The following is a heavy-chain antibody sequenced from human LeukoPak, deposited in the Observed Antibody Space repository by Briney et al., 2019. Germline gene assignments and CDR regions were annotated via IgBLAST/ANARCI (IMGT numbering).Heavy chain of an antibody. CDR3: ARAIYGSGSYYGLAAVWNWFDP. Sequence: TGGSLRLSCAASGFTFSSYAMHWVRQAPGKGLEWVAVISYDGSNKYYADSVKGRFTISRDNSKNTLYLQMNSLRAEDTAVYYCARAIYGSGSYYGLAAVWNWFDPWGQGTLVTVSS. V-gene: IGHV3-30-3*01. CDR2: ISYDGSNK. J-gene: IGHJ5*02. CDR1: GFTFSSYA. D-gene: IGHD3-10*01.